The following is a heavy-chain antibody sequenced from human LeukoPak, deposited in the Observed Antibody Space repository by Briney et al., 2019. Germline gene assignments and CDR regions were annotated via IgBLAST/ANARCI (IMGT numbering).Heavy chain of an antibody. D-gene: IGHD3-22*01. CDR3: ASQPIDDSSGYYRRYYYYYMDV. V-gene: IGHV3-33*01. CDR1: GFTFSSYG. Sequence: GGSLRLSCAASGFTFSSYGMHWVRQAPGKGLEWVAVIWYDGSNKYYADSVKGRFTISRDNSKNTLYLQMNSLRAEDTAVYYCASQPIDDSSGYYRRYYYYYMDVWGKGTTVTVSS. J-gene: IGHJ6*03. CDR2: IWYDGSNK.